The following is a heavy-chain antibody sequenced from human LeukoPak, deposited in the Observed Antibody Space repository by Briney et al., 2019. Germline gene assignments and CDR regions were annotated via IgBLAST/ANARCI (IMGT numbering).Heavy chain of an antibody. D-gene: IGHD5-18*01. CDR2: IYPGDSDT. J-gene: IGHJ4*02. CDR1: GYSFTSYW. Sequence: GESLKISCKSSGYSFTSYWIGWVRQMPGKGLEWMGIIYPGDSDTRYSPSFQGQVTISADKSISTAYLQWSSLKASDTAMYYCARTVDTAIDPFDYWGQGTLVTVSS. CDR3: ARTVDTAIDPFDY. V-gene: IGHV5-51*01.